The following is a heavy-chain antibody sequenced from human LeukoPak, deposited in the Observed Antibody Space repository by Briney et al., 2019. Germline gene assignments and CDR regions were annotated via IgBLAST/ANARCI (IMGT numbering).Heavy chain of an antibody. D-gene: IGHD3-22*01. V-gene: IGHV3-23*01. Sequence: GGTLRLSCAASGFTFSSYGMSWVRQAPGKGLEWVSAISGGGGSTYYADSVKGRFTISRDNSKNTLYLQMNSLRAEDTAVYYCAKAPTRDDSSYFDYWGQGTLVTVSS. J-gene: IGHJ4*02. CDR2: ISGGGGST. CDR3: AKAPTRDDSSYFDY. CDR1: GFTFSSYG.